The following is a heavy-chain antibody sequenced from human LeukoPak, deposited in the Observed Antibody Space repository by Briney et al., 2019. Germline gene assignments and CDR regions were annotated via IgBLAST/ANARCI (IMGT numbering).Heavy chain of an antibody. CDR2: IIPIFGTA. CDR3: ATGRYCSSTSCYSHFDY. Sequence: VASVKVSCKASGGTFSSYAISWVRQAPGQGLEWMGGIIPIFGTANNAQKFQGRVTITTDESTSTAYMELSSLRSEDTAVYYCATGRYCSSTSCYSHFDYWGQGTLVTVSS. J-gene: IGHJ4*02. D-gene: IGHD2-2*02. V-gene: IGHV1-69*05. CDR1: GGTFSSYA.